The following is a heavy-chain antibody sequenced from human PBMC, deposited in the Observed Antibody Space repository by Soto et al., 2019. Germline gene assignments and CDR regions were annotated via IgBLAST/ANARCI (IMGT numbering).Heavy chain of an antibody. CDR1: GFTFSSYA. Sequence: GGSLRLSCAASGFTFSSYAMSWVRQAPGKGLEWVSAISGSGGNTYYADSVKGRFTISRDNSKNTLYLQMNSLRAEDTAVYYCAKEGGYCSSTSCYDAFDIWGQGTMVTVSS. J-gene: IGHJ3*02. CDR2: ISGSGGNT. V-gene: IGHV3-23*01. CDR3: AKEGGYCSSTSCYDAFDI. D-gene: IGHD2-2*01.